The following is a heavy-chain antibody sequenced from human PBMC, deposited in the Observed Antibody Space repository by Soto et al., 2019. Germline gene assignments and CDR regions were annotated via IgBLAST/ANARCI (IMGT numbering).Heavy chain of an antibody. D-gene: IGHD5-18*01. CDR2: INHSGST. CDR3: ARGPSRIQLWLLLERRFDY. CDR1: GGSFSGYY. V-gene: IGHV4-34*01. J-gene: IGHJ4*02. Sequence: KTSETLSLTCAVYGGSFSGYYWSWIRQPPGKGLEWIGEINHSGSTNYNPSLKSRVTISVDTSKNQFSLKLSSVTAADTAVYYCARGPSRIQLWLLLERRFDYWGQGTLVTVSS.